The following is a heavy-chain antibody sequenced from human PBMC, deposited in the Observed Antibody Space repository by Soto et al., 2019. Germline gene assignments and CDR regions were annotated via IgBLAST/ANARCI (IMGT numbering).Heavy chain of an antibody. V-gene: IGHV4-34*01. CDR2: INHSGST. Sequence: SETLSLTCAVYGGSFSGYYWSWIRQPPGKGLEWIGEINHSGSTSYNPSLKSRVTISVDTSKNQFSLKLSSVTAADTAVYYCARGRTYYDYVWGSYRYDYWGQGTLVTVSS. CDR3: ARGRTYYDYVWGSYRYDY. J-gene: IGHJ4*02. D-gene: IGHD3-16*02. CDR1: GGSFSGYY.